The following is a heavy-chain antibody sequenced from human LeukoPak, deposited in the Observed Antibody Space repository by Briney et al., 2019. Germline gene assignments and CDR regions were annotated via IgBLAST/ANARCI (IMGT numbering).Heavy chain of an antibody. Sequence: GRSLRLSCAASGFTFSSYGMHWVRQAPGKGLEWVAVISYDGSNKYYADSVKGRFTISRDNSKNTLYLQMNSLRAEDTAVYYCAKEPGEGAGSYYNYWGQGTLVTVSS. CDR3: AKEPGEGAGSYYNY. CDR2: ISYDGSNK. V-gene: IGHV3-30*18. J-gene: IGHJ4*02. D-gene: IGHD3-10*01. CDR1: GFTFSSYG.